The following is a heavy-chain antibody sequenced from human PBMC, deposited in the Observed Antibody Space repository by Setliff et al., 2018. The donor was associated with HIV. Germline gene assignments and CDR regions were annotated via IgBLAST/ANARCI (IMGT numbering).Heavy chain of an antibody. Sequence: SETLSLTCTVSGGSIRSSTYYWGWIRQPPGKGLEWIGSIYYSGATYYNPSLKSRVTLSVDTSNNQFSLKLSSVTAADTAVYYCARHLRWELPYYFDYWGQGTLVTVSS. CDR2: IYYSGAT. J-gene: IGHJ4*02. D-gene: IGHD1-26*01. CDR1: GGSIRSSTYY. CDR3: ARHLRWELPYYFDY. V-gene: IGHV4-39*01.